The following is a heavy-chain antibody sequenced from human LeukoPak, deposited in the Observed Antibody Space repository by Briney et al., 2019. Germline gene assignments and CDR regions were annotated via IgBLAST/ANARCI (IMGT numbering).Heavy chain of an antibody. CDR1: GGSISSYY. Sequence: PSETLSLTCTVSGGSISSYYWSWIRQPPGKGLEWIGYIYYSGSTNYNPSLKSRVTISVDTSKDQFSLKLSSVTAADTAVYYCARSTPRYSSSWYAGMDVWGQGTTVTVSS. CDR3: ARSTPRYSSSWYAGMDV. D-gene: IGHD6-13*01. J-gene: IGHJ6*02. CDR2: IYYSGST. V-gene: IGHV4-59*01.